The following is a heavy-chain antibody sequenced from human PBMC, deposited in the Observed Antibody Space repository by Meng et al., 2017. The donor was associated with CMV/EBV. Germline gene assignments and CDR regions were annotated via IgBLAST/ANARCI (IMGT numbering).Heavy chain of an antibody. CDR2: IIPILGIA. V-gene: IGHV1-69*10. Sequence: SVNVSFKASGGTFSSYAISWVRQAPGQGLEWMGGIIPILGIANYVQKFQGRVTITADKSTSTAYMELSSLRSEDTAVYYCARDLLRDYYDSSGIRRGYFDYWGQGTLVTVSS. J-gene: IGHJ4*02. D-gene: IGHD3-22*01. CDR3: ARDLLRDYYDSSGIRRGYFDY. CDR1: GGTFSSYA.